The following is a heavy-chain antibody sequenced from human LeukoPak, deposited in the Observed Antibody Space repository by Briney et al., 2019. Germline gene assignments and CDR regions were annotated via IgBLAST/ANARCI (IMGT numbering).Heavy chain of an antibody. J-gene: IGHJ1*01. Sequence: SETLSLTCTVSGYSLSSGYYWGWIRQPPGKGLEWIGSIYHSGSTYYNPSLKSRVTISVDTSKNQFSLKLSSVTAADTAVYYCARAKHIVVVTAIQEYFQHWGQGTLVTVSS. V-gene: IGHV4-38-2*02. D-gene: IGHD2-21*02. CDR2: IYHSGST. CDR1: GYSLSSGYY. CDR3: ARAKHIVVVTAIQEYFQH.